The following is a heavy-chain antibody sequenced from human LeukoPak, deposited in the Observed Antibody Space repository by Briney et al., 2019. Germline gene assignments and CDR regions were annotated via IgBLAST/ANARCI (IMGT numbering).Heavy chain of an antibody. CDR1: GFTFSSYG. CDR3: TTGPMTTVTPTYDY. Sequence: GGSLRLSCAVSGFTFSSYGMHWVRQAPGKGLEWVAFIRYDGSNKYYADSVKGRFTISRDNSKNTLYLQMNSLKTEDTAVYYCTTGPMTTVTPTYDYWGQGTLVTVSS. CDR2: IRYDGSNK. V-gene: IGHV3-30*02. J-gene: IGHJ4*02. D-gene: IGHD4-17*01.